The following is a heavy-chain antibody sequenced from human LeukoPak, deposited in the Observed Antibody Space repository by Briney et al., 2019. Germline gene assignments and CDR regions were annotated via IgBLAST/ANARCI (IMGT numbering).Heavy chain of an antibody. CDR3: ARWRRGGWSLDC. D-gene: IGHD6-19*01. J-gene: IGHJ4*02. Sequence: PGGSLRLSCAASGFTVSSNYMTWVRQAPGKGLEWVSHIYSGGSTYYADSVKGRFTMSRDNSKNTLYVQMNSLRAEDTAVYYCARWRRGGWSLDCWGQGTLVIVST. CDR1: GFTVSSNY. CDR2: IYSGGST. V-gene: IGHV3-53*01.